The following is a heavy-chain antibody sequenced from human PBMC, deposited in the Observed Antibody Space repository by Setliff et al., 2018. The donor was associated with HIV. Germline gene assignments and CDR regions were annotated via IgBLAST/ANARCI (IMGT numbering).Heavy chain of an antibody. D-gene: IGHD1-1*01. V-gene: IGHV4-31*03. J-gene: IGHJ4*01. CDR3: ARVRTGDRSFDF. CDR2: IYYRGDT. CDR1: GASITSGYY. Sequence: PSETLSLTCTVSGASITSGYYWSWVRQRPGRGLEWIGHIYYRGDTYYSPSLKSRLAISVDTSKMQFSLTVTSMTAADTAVYYCARVRTGDRSFDFWGHGTLVTVSS.